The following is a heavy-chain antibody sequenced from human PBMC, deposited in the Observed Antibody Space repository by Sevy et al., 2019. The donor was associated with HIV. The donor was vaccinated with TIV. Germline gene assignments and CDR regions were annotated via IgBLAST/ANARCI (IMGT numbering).Heavy chain of an antibody. CDR3: ARGGGVY. J-gene: IGHJ4*02. CDR2: IKQDGSEK. D-gene: IGHD2-15*01. CDR1: GFTFSSYY. Sequence: GGSLRLSCAASGFTFSSYYMSWVRQAPGKGLEWVANIKQDGSEKYYVDSVKGRFTSSRDNAKNSLYLQMNSLRAEDTAVYYCARGGGVYWGQGTLVTVSS. V-gene: IGHV3-7*04.